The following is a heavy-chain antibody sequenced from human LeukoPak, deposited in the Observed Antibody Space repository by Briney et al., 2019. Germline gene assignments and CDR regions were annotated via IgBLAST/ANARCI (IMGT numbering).Heavy chain of an antibody. CDR3: ARTYCSGGSCHFDY. Sequence: SETLSLTCTVSGGSIRSYYWSWIRQPPGKGLEWVGYIFYSGTTDSNPSLKSRVTISVDTSKNQFSLKLSSVTAADTAVYYCARTYCSGGSCHFDYWGQGTLVTVSS. D-gene: IGHD2-15*01. CDR2: IFYSGTT. CDR1: GGSIRSYY. J-gene: IGHJ4*02. V-gene: IGHV4-59*08.